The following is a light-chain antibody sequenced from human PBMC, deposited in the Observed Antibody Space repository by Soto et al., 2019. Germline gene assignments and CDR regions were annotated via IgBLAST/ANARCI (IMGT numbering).Light chain of an antibody. CDR2: GAS. J-gene: IGKJ4*01. CDR1: QSISTK. Sequence: IVMTQSPATLSVSPGERATLSCRASQSISTKLAWYQQKPGQAPRLLIYGASTRATGIPARFSGFGSGTDFTLTISSLEPEDSAVYYCQQRRNWPPVTFGGGTKV. V-gene: IGKV3D-15*01. CDR3: QQRRNWPPVT.